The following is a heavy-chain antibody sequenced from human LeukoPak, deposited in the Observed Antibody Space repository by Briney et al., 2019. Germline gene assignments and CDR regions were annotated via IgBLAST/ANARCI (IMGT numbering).Heavy chain of an antibody. Sequence: GASVKVSCTASGYTFTSYYMHWVRQAPGQGLEWMGWINPNSGGTNYAQKFQGRVTMTRDTSISTAYMELSRLRSDDTAVYYCARVQTMVRGVYFDYWGQGTLVTVSS. V-gene: IGHV1-2*02. CDR3: ARVQTMVRGVYFDY. CDR1: GYTFTSYY. CDR2: INPNSGGT. J-gene: IGHJ4*02. D-gene: IGHD3-10*01.